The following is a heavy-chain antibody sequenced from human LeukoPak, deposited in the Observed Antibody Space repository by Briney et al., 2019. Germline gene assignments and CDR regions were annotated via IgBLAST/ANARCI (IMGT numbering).Heavy chain of an antibody. D-gene: IGHD3-10*01. V-gene: IGHV5-51*01. CDR1: GYTFTSYW. CDR3: ARQRGASGSVSWFDP. Sequence: GESLKISCVTSGYTFTSYWIGWVRQMPGAGLEWVGAIYPGDSDTRYSPSFQGQVTISADKSIRTAYLQWSSLKASDTAMYYCARQRGASGSVSWFDPWGQGTLVTVSS. CDR2: IYPGDSDT. J-gene: IGHJ5*02.